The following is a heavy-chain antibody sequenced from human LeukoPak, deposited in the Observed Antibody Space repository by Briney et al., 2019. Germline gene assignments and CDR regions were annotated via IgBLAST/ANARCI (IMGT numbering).Heavy chain of an antibody. V-gene: IGHV5-51*01. CDR3: ARDQEYSSSWYRWKYYDP. CDR2: IYPGGSDT. Sequence: GESLKISCKSSGYSFTSYWIGWVRPMPGKGLEWMGIIYPGGSDTRYSPSFQGQVTISADRSISTAYLQWSSLRSEDTAVYYCARDQEYSSSWYRWKYYDPWGQGTLVTVSS. CDR1: GYSFTSYW. D-gene: IGHD6-13*01. J-gene: IGHJ5*02.